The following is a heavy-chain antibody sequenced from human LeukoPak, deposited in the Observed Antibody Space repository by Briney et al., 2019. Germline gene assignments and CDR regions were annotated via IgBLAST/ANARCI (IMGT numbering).Heavy chain of an antibody. CDR2: IDGDGTT. CDR1: GFTFRSYA. V-gene: IGHV3-23*01. D-gene: IGHD3-22*01. CDR3: AKRDSSGYYYFDS. Sequence: GVTLRLSCAASGFTFRSYAMSWVRQPPGKGLEYISAIDGDGTTYYADSVKGRFTISRDNSKNTLYLQMNSLRAEDTAVYYCAKRDSSGYYYFDSWGQGTLVT. J-gene: IGHJ4*02.